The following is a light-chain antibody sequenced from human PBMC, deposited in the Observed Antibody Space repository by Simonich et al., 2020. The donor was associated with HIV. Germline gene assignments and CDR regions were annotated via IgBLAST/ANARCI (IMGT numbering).Light chain of an antibody. V-gene: IGKV4-1*01. CDR1: RNILYNSNNKNY. CDR3: QQYYSSPPT. Sequence: DIVMTQSPDSLAVSLGERATINCKSSRNILYNSNNKNYLAWYQQKPGQPPNLLIYWASTRESGVPDRFSASGSGTDFTLTISSLQAEDVAVYYCQQYYSSPPTFGPGTKVDIK. J-gene: IGKJ3*01. CDR2: WAS.